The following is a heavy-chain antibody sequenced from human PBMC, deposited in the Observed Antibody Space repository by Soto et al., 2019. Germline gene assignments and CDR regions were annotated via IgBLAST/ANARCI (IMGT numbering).Heavy chain of an antibody. CDR1: RYTNAYFG. V-gene: IGHV1-18*04. D-gene: IGHD6-19*01. Sequence: CEPPRYTNAYFGFVSVSLKQGQRLEWMGWISPYSGNTNYAQKPQGRVTLTTDTSTTTAYLELRSRKSDDTAVSYCATQPYSGDWPYGNYFDYWRQGTRVTVSS. CDR2: ISPYSGNT. CDR3: ATQPYSGDWPYGNYFDY. J-gene: IGHJ4*02.